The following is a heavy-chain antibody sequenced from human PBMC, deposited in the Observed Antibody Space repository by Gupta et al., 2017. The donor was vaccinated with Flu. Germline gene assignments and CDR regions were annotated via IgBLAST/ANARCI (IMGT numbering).Heavy chain of an antibody. CDR2: KYHSGST. CDR1: SISSGYY. D-gene: IGHD3-10*01. J-gene: IGHJ1*01. V-gene: IGHV4-38-2*02. CDR3: ARDGSYDGIQN. Sequence: SISSGYYWAWIRQSPGKGLAWIGRKYHSGSTYSNPSLKGRGTISVDTSKNQVSLRLTSVTAADAAVYYCARDGSYDGIQNWGQGTLVTVTS.